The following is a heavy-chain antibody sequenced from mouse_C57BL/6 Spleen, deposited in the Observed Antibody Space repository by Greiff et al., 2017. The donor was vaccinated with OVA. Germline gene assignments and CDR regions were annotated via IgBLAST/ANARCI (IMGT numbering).Heavy chain of an antibody. CDR2: IRSGGSYT. D-gene: IGHD2-3*01. J-gene: IGHJ4*01. CDR1: GFTFSSYG. Sequence: VQLKESGGDLVKPGGSLKLSCAASGFTFSSYGMSWVRQTPDKRLEWVATIRSGGSYTYYPDSVTGRFTISRDNAKNTLYLQMSSLKSEDTAMYYCARGDGPLYAMDYWGQGTSVTVSS. V-gene: IGHV5-6*01. CDR3: ARGDGPLYAMDY.